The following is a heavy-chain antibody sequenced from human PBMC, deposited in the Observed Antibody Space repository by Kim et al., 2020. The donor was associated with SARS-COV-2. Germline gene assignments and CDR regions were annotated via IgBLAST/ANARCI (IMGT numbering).Heavy chain of an antibody. Sequence: SETLSLTCTVSGGSISSGDYYWSWIRQPPGKGLEWIGYIYYSGSTYYNPSLKSRVTISVDTSKNQFSLKLSSVTAADTAVYYCARARITMMVVVNAFDIWGQGTMVTVSS. CDR1: GGSISSGDYY. J-gene: IGHJ3*02. V-gene: IGHV4-30-4*01. D-gene: IGHD3-22*01. CDR2: IYYSGST. CDR3: ARARITMMVVVNAFDI.